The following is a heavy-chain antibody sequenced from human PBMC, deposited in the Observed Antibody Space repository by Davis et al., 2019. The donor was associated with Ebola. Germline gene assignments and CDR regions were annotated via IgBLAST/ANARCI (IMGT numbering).Heavy chain of an antibody. D-gene: IGHD6-13*01. CDR3: AKVIRGEGQQLGPFDY. Sequence: SLKISCAASGFTFDDYAMHWVRQAPGKGLEWVSGISWNSGSIGYADSVKGRFTISRDNAKNSLYLQMNSLGAEDTALYYCAKVIRGEGQQLGPFDYWGQGTLVTVSS. J-gene: IGHJ4*02. V-gene: IGHV3-9*01. CDR2: ISWNSGSI. CDR1: GFTFDDYA.